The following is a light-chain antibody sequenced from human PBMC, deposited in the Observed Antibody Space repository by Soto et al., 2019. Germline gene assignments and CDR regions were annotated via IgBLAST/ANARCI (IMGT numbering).Light chain of an antibody. Sequence: QSALTQPASVSGSPGQSIAISCTGSSSDVGGYNFVSWYQQHSGKSPKLMIYDVSNRPSGVSNRFSGSKSGNTASLTISGLQPEDEADYYCCSYTTSNTRQIVFGTGTKVTVL. CDR2: DVS. V-gene: IGLV2-14*03. J-gene: IGLJ1*01. CDR3: CSYTTSNTRQIV. CDR1: SSDVGGYNF.